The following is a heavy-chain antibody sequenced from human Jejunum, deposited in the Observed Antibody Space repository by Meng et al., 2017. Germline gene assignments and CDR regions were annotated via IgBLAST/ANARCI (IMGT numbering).Heavy chain of an antibody. CDR1: GFTFSNSW. CDR2: IKQDESQK. CDR3: ARDLLGVIMVRGIIVYDYYGMDV. J-gene: IGHJ6*02. D-gene: IGHD3-10*01. V-gene: IGHV3-7*01. Sequence: GESLKISCAASGFTFSNSWMSWVRQAPGKGLEWVANIKQDESQKYYVDSVQGRFTISRDNAKNSLYLQMNSLRAEDTAIYYCARDLLGVIMVRGIIVYDYYGMDVWGQGTTVTVSS.